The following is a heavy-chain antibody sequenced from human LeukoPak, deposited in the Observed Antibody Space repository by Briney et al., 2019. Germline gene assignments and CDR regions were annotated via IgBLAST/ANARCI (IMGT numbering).Heavy chain of an antibody. Sequence: TGGSLRLSCAASGFTFSSYSMNWVRQAPGKGLEWVSYISTSSSTIYYADSVKGRFTISRDNAKNSLYLQMNSPRAEDTAVYYCTRDQVEMATIPISYGMDVWGQGTTVTVSS. J-gene: IGHJ6*02. CDR1: GFTFSSYS. D-gene: IGHD5-24*01. V-gene: IGHV3-48*01. CDR3: TRDQVEMATIPISYGMDV. CDR2: ISTSSSTI.